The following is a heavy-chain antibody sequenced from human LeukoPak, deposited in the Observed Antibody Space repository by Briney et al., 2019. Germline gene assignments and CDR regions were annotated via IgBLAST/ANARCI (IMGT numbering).Heavy chain of an antibody. CDR2: ISSYDSSTI. J-gene: IGHJ4*02. D-gene: IGHD1-26*01. CDR3: VRIQGIVGSY. V-gene: IGHV3-48*01. CDR1: GFTLSSYS. Sequence: GGSPRLSCAASGFTLSSYSMNWVRQAPGKGLEWVSYISSYDSSTIYYADSVKGRFTISRDNAKNSLYLEMSSLRAEDTAVHYCVRIQGIVGSYWGQGTLVTVSS.